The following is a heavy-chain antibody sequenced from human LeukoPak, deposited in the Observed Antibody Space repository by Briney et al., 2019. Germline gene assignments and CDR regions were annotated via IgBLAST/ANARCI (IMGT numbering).Heavy chain of an antibody. CDR1: GFTFSSYS. V-gene: IGHV3-21*01. CDR2: ISSSSSYI. D-gene: IGHD3-10*01. J-gene: IGHJ3*02. CDR3: ASFDLRVRGVMGSAFDI. Sequence: GGSLRLSCAASGFTFSSYSMNWVRQAPGKGLEWVSSISSSSSYIYYADSVKGRFTISRDNAKNSLYLQMNSLRAEDTAVYYCASFDLRVRGVMGSAFDIWGQGTMVTVSS.